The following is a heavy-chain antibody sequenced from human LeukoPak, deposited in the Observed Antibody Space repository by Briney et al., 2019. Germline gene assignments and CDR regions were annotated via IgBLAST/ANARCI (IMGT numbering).Heavy chain of an antibody. Sequence: GGSLRLSCVASGFTFSSHAMNWVRQAPGKGLEWVSAISGSDTGTYYADSVKGRFTIFRDNSKNTLYLQMNSLRAEDTAVYYCAKDSDTAMVFRGPFFDFWGQGTLVTVSS. V-gene: IGHV3-23*01. CDR3: AKDSDTAMVFRGPFFDF. D-gene: IGHD5-18*01. CDR1: GFTFSSHA. J-gene: IGHJ4*02. CDR2: ISGSDTGT.